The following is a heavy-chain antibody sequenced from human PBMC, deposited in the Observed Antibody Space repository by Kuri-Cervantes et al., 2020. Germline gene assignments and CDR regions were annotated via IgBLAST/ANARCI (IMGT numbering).Heavy chain of an antibody. V-gene: IGHV3-33*06. Sequence: GGSLRLSCAASGXTFSSYGMHWVRQAPGKGLEWVAVIWYDGSXXYYADSVKGRFTISRDNSKNTLYLQMNSLRAEDTAVYYCXXVAGGSSSXXSLQDYWGQGTLVTVSS. CDR1: GXTFSSYG. CDR3: XXVAGGSSSXXSLQDY. D-gene: IGHD6-6*01. J-gene: IGHJ4*02. CDR2: IWYDGSXX.